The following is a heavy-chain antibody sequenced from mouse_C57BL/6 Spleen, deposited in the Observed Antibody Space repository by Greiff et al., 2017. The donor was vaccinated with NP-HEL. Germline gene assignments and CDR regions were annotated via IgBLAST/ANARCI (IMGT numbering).Heavy chain of an antibody. V-gene: IGHV3-6*01. J-gene: IGHJ1*03. D-gene: IGHD2-3*01. CDR2: ISYDGSN. CDR3: ARGLLRSYWYFDV. CDR1: GYSITSGYY. Sequence: VQLKESGPGLVKPSQSLSLTCSVTGYSITSGYYWNWIRQFPGNKLEWMGYISYDGSNNYNPSLKNRISITRDTSKNQFFLKLNSVTTEDTATYYCARGLLRSYWYFDVWGTGTTVTVSS.